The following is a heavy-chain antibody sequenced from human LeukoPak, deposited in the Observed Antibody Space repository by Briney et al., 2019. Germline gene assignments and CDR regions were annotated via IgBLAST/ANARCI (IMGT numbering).Heavy chain of an antibody. D-gene: IGHD4-23*01. CDR1: GGSISSYY. Sequence: PSETLSLTCTVSGGSISSYYWSWIRQPPGKGLEWIGYIYYSGSTNYNPSLKSRVTISVDTSKNQFSLKLSSVTAADTAVYYCARHVGGGNLGGAFDTWGQGTMVTVSS. J-gene: IGHJ3*02. V-gene: IGHV4-59*08. CDR3: ARHVGGGNLGGAFDT. CDR2: IYYSGST.